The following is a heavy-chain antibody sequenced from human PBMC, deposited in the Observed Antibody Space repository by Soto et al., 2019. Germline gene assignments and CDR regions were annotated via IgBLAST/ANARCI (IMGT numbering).Heavy chain of an antibody. CDR3: ASGSESCGSGSYYNERGY. J-gene: IGHJ4*02. V-gene: IGHV4-61*01. D-gene: IGHD3-10*01. CDR1: GGSVSSGSYY. Sequence: SETLSLTCTVSGGSVSSGSYYWTWIRQPPGKGLEWIGHIYYSGSTNSNPSLKSRVTISVDTSKNQFSLNLCSVTDADTAVYYRASGSESCGSGSYYNERGYWGKG. CDR2: IYYSGST.